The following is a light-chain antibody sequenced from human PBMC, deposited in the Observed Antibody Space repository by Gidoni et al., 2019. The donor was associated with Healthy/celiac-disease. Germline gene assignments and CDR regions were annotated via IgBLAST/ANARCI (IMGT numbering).Light chain of an antibody. J-gene: IGKJ1*01. CDR3: QQYGSSPGWT. Sequence: EILLTQSPGTLSLSPGERATLSCRASQSVSSSYLAWYQQKPGQAPRLRIYGASSRATGIPDRFSGSGSGTDFTLTISRLEPEDFAVYYCQQYGSSPGWTFGQXTKVEIK. CDR2: GAS. CDR1: QSVSSSY. V-gene: IGKV3-20*01.